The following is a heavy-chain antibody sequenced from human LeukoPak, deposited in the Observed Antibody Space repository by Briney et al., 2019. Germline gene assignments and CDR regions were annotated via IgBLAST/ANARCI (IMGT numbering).Heavy chain of an antibody. CDR1: GGSISSGGYY. V-gene: IGHV4-31*03. CDR3: AREGTRKNWFDP. CDR2: IYYSGST. D-gene: IGHD1-7*01. J-gene: IGHJ5*02. Sequence: SETLSLTCTVSGGSISSGGYYWSWIRQHPGTGLEWIGYIYYSGSTYYNPSLKSRVTISVDTSKNQFSLKLSSVTAADTAVYYCAREGTRKNWFDPWGQGTLVTVSS.